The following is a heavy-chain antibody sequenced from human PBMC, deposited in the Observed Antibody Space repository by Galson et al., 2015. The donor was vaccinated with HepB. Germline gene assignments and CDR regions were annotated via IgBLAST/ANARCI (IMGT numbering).Heavy chain of an antibody. J-gene: IGHJ4*02. CDR2: INSDGSST. CDR3: ARDGEDDYGGGERGGSDY. CDR1: GFTFSSYW. V-gene: IGHV3-74*01. D-gene: IGHD4-23*01. Sequence: SLRLSCAASGFTFSSYWMHWVRQAPGKGLVWVSRINSDGSSTSYADSVKGRFTISRDNAKNTLYLQMNSLRAEDTAVYYCARDGEDDYGGGERGGSDYWGQGTLVTVSS.